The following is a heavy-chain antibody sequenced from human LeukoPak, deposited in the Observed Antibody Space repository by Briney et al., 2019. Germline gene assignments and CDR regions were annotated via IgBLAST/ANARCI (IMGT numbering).Heavy chain of an antibody. D-gene: IGHD6-19*01. Sequence: SETLSLTCAVYGGSFSGYYWSWLRQPPGKGLEWIGEINHSGSTNYNPSLKSRVTISVDTSKNQFSLKLSSVTAADTAVYYCARKGYSSGYDYWGQGTLVTVSS. V-gene: IGHV4-34*01. CDR3: ARKGYSSGYDY. CDR2: INHSGST. CDR1: GGSFSGYY. J-gene: IGHJ4*02.